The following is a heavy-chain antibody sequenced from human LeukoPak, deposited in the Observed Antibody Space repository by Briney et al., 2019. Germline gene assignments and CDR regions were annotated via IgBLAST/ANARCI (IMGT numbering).Heavy chain of an antibody. D-gene: IGHD2-15*01. J-gene: IGHJ4*02. V-gene: IGHV1-46*01. CDR2: INPSGGST. Sequence: GASVKVSCKASGYTFTSYYMHWVRQAPGQGLEWMGIINPSGGSTSYAQKFQGRVTMTRDMSTSTVYMELSSLRSEDTAVYYCAREATRRGRFDYWGQGTLVTVSS. CDR3: AREATRRGRFDY. CDR1: GYTFTSYY.